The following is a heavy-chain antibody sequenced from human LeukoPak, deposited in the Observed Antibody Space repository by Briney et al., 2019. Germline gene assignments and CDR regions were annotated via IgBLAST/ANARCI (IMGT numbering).Heavy chain of an antibody. V-gene: IGHV3-15*01. Sequence: GGSLRLSCAASGFTFSNAWMNWVRQAPGKGLEWVGRLKSKTDGGTTEYTAPAKGRFTISRDESKNLLYLQMNSLKTEDTAVYYCTTGRRGAAFDYWGRGTLVTVSS. CDR1: GFTFSNAW. D-gene: IGHD6-13*01. CDR3: TTGRRGAAFDY. CDR2: LKSKTDGGTT. J-gene: IGHJ4*02.